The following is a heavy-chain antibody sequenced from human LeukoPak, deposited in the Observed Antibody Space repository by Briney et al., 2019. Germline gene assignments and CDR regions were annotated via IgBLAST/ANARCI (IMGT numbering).Heavy chain of an antibody. CDR1: GFTFDDYA. D-gene: IGHD2-2*01. CDR2: ISWNSGSI. V-gene: IGHV3-9*01. CDR3: AKGGGTSITYHFDY. Sequence: GGSLRLSCAASGFTFDDYAMHWVRQAPGKGLEWVSGISWNSGSIGYADSVKGRFTISRDNAKNSLYLQMNSLRAEDTAIYYCAKGGGTSITYHFDYWGQGTLVTVSS. J-gene: IGHJ4*02.